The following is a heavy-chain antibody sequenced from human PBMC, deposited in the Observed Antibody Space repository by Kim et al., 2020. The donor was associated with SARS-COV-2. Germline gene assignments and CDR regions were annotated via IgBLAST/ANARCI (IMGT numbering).Heavy chain of an antibody. CDR2: INPNTGGT. D-gene: IGHD2-2*01. V-gene: IGHV1-2*02. Sequence: ASVKVSCKTSGYSFIGYYLHWVRHAPGQGLEWMGWINPNTGGTISAQKFQGRVTMTRDTSINTAYMELSSLRSDDTAMYFCARVTPVVPTANYFDYWGQGTLITVSS. CDR1: GYSFIGYY. J-gene: IGHJ4*02. CDR3: ARVTPVVPTANYFDY.